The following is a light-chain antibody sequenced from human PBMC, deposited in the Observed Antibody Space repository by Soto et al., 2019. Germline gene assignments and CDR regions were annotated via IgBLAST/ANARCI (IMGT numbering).Light chain of an antibody. CDR3: QQYNSYRA. J-gene: IGKJ1*01. CDR1: ESIDSW. V-gene: IGKV1-5*03. Sequence: DIQMTQSPSTLSASVGDRVTITCRASESIDSWLAWHQQKPGRAPKLLISKAYSLESGVPSRFSGSGFGTEFHLTISSLQPDDFATYYCQQYNSYRAFGQGTKVEI. CDR2: KAY.